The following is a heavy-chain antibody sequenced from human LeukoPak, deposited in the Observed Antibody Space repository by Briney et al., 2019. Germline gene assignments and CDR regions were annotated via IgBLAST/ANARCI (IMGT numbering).Heavy chain of an antibody. D-gene: IGHD3-22*01. CDR3: AKGARSSSGYTTD. J-gene: IGHJ4*02. V-gene: IGHV3-9*01. CDR1: GFTFDDYA. CDR2: INWNSVSA. Sequence: GGSLRLSCVAPGFTFDDYAMHWVRQAPGKGLEGVAGINWNSVSAVYADSLKGRLTISRDNAKNSLFLQMNSLKTEDTAFYYCAKGARSSSGYTTDWGQGILVTVSS.